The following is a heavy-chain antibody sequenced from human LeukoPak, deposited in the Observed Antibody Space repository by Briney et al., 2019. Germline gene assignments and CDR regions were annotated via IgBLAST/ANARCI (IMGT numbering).Heavy chain of an antibody. J-gene: IGHJ6*02. V-gene: IGHV3-23*01. CDR2: ISGSDGST. CDR3: AKSRVDTNLITRGLDV. D-gene: IGHD5-18*01. Sequence: GGSLRLSCAASGLTFSNYAMTWVRQAPGRGLEWVSTISGSDGSTHYADSVKGRFSISRDNPKNTLYLQMNSLRAEDTAVYYCAKSRVDTNLITRGLDVWGQGTTVSVSS. CDR1: GLTFSNYA.